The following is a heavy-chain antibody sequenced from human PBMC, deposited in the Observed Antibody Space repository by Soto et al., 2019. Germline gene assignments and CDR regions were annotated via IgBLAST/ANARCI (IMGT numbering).Heavy chain of an antibody. Sequence: GGSLRLSCAASGFTVNSNYMSWVRQAPGKGLEWVSAISNGGTTYSADSVKGRFTISRDNSKSTVYLDMNSLRAEDTAVYYCAKAAPYCGGDCYSEAWGQGTLVTV. CDR1: GFTVNSNY. V-gene: IGHV3-53*01. D-gene: IGHD2-21*02. CDR3: AKAAPYCGGDCYSEA. J-gene: IGHJ5*02. CDR2: ISNGGTT.